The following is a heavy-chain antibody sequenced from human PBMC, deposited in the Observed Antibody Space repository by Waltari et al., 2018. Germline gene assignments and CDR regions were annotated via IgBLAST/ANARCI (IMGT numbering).Heavy chain of an antibody. D-gene: IGHD2-15*01. J-gene: IGHJ6*02. V-gene: IGHV3-30*04. Sequence: SYAMHWVRQAPGKGLEWVAVISYDGSNKYYVDSVKGRFTISRDNSKNTLYLQMNSLRAEDTAVYYCARDRGYCSGGSCYLTLAYYYYGMDVWGQGTTGTVSS. CDR3: ARDRGYCSGGSCYLTLAYYYYGMDV. CDR1: SYA. CDR2: ISYDGSNK.